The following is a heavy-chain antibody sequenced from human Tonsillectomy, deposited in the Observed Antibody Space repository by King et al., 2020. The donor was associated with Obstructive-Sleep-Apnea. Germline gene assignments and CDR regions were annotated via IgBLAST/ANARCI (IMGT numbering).Heavy chain of an antibody. CDR1: GGSISSYY. J-gene: IGHJ5*02. D-gene: IGHD3-3*01. CDR3: ARDSNYDVWGSYSPYNWFDP. CDR2: TYYSGST. V-gene: IGHV4-59*01. Sequence: VQLVESGPRLVKPSETLSLTCTVSGGSISSYYWSWIRQPPGKGLEWIGNTYYSGSTNYNPSLKSRGTISVDTSKNQFSLKLNSVTAADTAVYYCARDSNYDVWGSYSPYNWFDPWGQGTLVTVSS.